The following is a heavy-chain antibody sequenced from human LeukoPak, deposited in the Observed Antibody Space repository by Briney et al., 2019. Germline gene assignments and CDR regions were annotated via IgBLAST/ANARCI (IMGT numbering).Heavy chain of an antibody. Sequence: GSLRLSCAASGFTFSSYSMNWVRQAPGKGLELVSSISSSSSYIYYADSVKGRFTISRDNAKNSLYLQMNSLRAEDTAVYYCARGTYGSGSYVMDVWGKGTTVTVSS. CDR3: ARGTYGSGSYVMDV. CDR2: ISSSSSYI. V-gene: IGHV3-21*01. D-gene: IGHD3-10*01. J-gene: IGHJ6*04. CDR1: GFTFSSYS.